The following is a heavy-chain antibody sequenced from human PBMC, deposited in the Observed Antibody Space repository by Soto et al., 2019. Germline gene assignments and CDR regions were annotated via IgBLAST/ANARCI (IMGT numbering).Heavy chain of an antibody. CDR3: AVASRSLELPHDAFDI. Sequence: ASVKVSCKASGYTFTSHGISWVRQAPGQGLEWMGWISASNGNTNYAQNLQGRVTMTTDTSTSTAYMELRSLRSDDTAVYYCAVASRSLELPHDAFDIWGQGTMVTVSS. CDR2: ISASNGNT. J-gene: IGHJ3*02. CDR1: GYTFTSHG. V-gene: IGHV1-18*01. D-gene: IGHD2-15*01.